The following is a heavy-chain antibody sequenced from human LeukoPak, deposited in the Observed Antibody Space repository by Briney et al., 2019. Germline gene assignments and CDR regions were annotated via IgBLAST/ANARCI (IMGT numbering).Heavy chain of an antibody. CDR2: ISWNSGSI. J-gene: IGHJ3*01. V-gene: IGHV3-9*01. Sequence: PGRSLRLSCAASGFTFDDYAMHWVRQAPGKGLEWVSGISWNSGSIGYADSVKGRFTISRDNSKNTLYLQMNSLRAEDTAVYYCVQGDDYGRTGDAFDVWGQGTMVTVSS. CDR1: GFTFDDYA. CDR3: VQGDDYGRTGDAFDV. D-gene: IGHD4-17*01.